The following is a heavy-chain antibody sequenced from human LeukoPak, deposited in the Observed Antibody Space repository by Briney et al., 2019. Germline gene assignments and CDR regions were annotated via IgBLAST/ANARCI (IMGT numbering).Heavy chain of an antibody. Sequence: ASVKVSCKASGYTFTNYAMHWVRQAPGQRFEWMGWINAGNGNTKYSQKFQGRVTITTDASASTAYMELSSLRSEDTAVYYCAKVQIQLWLTRSHFDYWSQGTLVTVSS. CDR1: GYTFTNYA. CDR3: AKVQIQLWLTRSHFDY. D-gene: IGHD5-18*01. V-gene: IGHV1-3*01. J-gene: IGHJ4*02. CDR2: INAGNGNT.